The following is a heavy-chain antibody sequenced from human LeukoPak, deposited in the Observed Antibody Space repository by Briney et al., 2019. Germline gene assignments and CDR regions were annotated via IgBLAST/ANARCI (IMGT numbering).Heavy chain of an antibody. J-gene: IGHJ6*03. CDR3: ARHIAAYYYYYMDV. Sequence: PSETLSLTCAVYGGSFSGYYWSWIRQPPGKGLEWIGEINHSGSTNYNPSLKSRVTISVDTSKNQFSLKLSSVTAADTAVYYCARHIAAYYYYYMDVWGKGTTVTISS. D-gene: IGHD5-12*01. CDR1: GGSFSGYY. V-gene: IGHV4-34*01. CDR2: INHSGST.